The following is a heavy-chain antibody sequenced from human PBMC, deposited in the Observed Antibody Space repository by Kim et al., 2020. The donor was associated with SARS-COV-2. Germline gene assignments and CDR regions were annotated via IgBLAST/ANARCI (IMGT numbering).Heavy chain of an antibody. Sequence: KYYTAPAKARFTISRDNSKTALYLQRNSLGAEDTAVYYCARNGDGAFDIWGQGTMVTVSS. J-gene: IGHJ3*02. CDR2: K. D-gene: IGHD7-27*01. V-gene: IGHV3-33*01. CDR3: ARNGDGAFDI.